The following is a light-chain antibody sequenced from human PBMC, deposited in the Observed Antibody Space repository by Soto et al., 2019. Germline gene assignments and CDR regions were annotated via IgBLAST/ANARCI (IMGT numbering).Light chain of an antibody. Sequence: ATQMTQSPPSLSASVGDRITITCRASQAIRNDLGWYQQKPGEAPKLLMYAASRLQSGVPSRFSGSGSGTDFTLTISTLQPEDFATYYCLQDYNYPLTFGGGTKGEIK. V-gene: IGKV1-6*01. J-gene: IGKJ4*01. CDR3: LQDYNYPLT. CDR2: AAS. CDR1: QAIRND.